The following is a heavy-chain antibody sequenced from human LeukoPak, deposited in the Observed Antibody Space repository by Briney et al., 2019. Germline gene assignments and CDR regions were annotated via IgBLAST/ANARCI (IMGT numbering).Heavy chain of an antibody. J-gene: IGHJ6*03. V-gene: IGHV3-48*01. D-gene: IGHD2-8*01. CDR3: ARDKAALIWYYYMDV. CDR1: GFTFSSYS. CDR2: ISSSSSTI. Sequence: GGSLRLSCAASGFTFSSYSMNWVRQAPGKGLEWVSYISSSSSTIYYADSVKGRFTISRDNAKNSLYLQMNSLRAEDTAVYYCARDKAALIWYYYMDVWGKGTTVTVSS.